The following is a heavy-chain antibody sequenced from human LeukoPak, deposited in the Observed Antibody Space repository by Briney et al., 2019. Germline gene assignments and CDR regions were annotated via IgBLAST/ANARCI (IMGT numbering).Heavy chain of an antibody. CDR2: MYAGDGGA. CDR1: GFTVTYNY. Sequence: PGGSLRLSCTASGFTVTYNYMSWVRQTPGNGLEWVSVMYAGDGGAYYADSVKGRFTTSRDNAKNSLSLQLNSLRVEDTAVYYCARGHYDVLAASYKWTPDYWGQGTLVTVSS. CDR3: ARGHYDVLAASYKWTPDY. J-gene: IGHJ4*02. D-gene: IGHD3-9*01. V-gene: IGHV3-66*01.